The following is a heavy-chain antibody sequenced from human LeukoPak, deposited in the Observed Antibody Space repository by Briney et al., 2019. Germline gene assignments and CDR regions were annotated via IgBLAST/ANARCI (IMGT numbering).Heavy chain of an antibody. D-gene: IGHD3-22*01. J-gene: IGHJ4*02. V-gene: IGHV1-18*01. CDR3: ARDYYDSSGYYYNDY. CDR2: ISAYNGNT. CDR1: GYTFTSYG. Sequence: GASVKVSCKASGYTFTSYGISWVRQAPGQGLEWIGWISAYNGNTNYAQKLQGRVTMTTDTSTSTAYMELRSLRSDDTAVYYCARDYYDSSGYYYNDYWGQGTLVTVSS.